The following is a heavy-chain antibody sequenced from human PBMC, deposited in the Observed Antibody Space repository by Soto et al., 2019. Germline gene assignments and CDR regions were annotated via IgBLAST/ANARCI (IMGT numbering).Heavy chain of an antibody. V-gene: IGHV4-59*12. D-gene: IGHD3-16*02. CDR1: GGSISSYY. J-gene: IGHJ4*02. Sequence: PSETLSLTCTVSGGSISSYYWTWIRQPPGKGLEWIGYIYYSGSTNYNPSLKSRVTISVATSKNQFSLKLSSVTAADTAVYYCASRMITFGGVIVEYYFDYWGQGTLVTVSS. CDR3: ASRMITFGGVIVEYYFDY. CDR2: IYYSGST.